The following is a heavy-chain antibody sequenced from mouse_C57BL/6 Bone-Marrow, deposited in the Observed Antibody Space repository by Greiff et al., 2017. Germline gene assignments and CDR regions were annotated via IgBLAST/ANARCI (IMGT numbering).Heavy chain of an antibody. CDR1: GFTFSSYG. V-gene: IGHV5-6*01. Sequence: EVQLQESGGDLVKPGGSLKLSCAASGFTFSSYGMSWVRQTPDKRLEWVATISSGGSYTYYPDSVKGRFTISRDNAKNTLYLQMSSLKSEDTAMYYCARPAGTSYWGQGTLVTVSA. CDR3: ARPAGTSY. J-gene: IGHJ3*01. D-gene: IGHD4-1*01. CDR2: ISSGGSYT.